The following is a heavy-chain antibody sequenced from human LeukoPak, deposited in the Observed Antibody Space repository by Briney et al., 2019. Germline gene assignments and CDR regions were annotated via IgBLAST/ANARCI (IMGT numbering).Heavy chain of an antibody. CDR3: ARSYMATMPFDY. V-gene: IGHV4-34*01. Sequence: PSETLSLTCAVYGGSFSGYYWSWIRQPPGKGLEWIGEINHSGSTNYNPSLKSRVTISVDTSKNQFSLKLSSVTAADTAVYYCARSYMATMPFDYWGQGTLVTVSS. CDR1: GGSFSGYY. D-gene: IGHD5-24*01. J-gene: IGHJ4*02. CDR2: INHSGST.